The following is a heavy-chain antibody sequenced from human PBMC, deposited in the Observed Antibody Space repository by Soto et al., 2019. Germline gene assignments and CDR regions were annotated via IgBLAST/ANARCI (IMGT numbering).Heavy chain of an antibody. CDR3: ATTVGDITIFEGMDV. D-gene: IGHD3-9*01. V-gene: IGHV3-23*01. CDR1: GFTFSSYA. CDR2: ISGSGGST. Sequence: PGGSLRLSCAASGFTFSSYAMSWVRQAPGKGLEWVSAISGSGGSTYYADSVKGRFTISRDNSKNTLYLQMNSLRAEDTAVYYCATTVGDITIFEGMDVGGQGTTVTVAS. J-gene: IGHJ6*02.